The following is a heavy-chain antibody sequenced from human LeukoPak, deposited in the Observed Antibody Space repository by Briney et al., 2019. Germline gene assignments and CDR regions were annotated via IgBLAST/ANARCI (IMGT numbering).Heavy chain of an antibody. CDR3: ARDRITMVRGVIPLDY. V-gene: IGHV1-69*06. CDR1: GGTFSSYA. Sequence: SVKVSCKASGGTFSSYAISWVRQAPGQGLEWMGGIIPIFGTANYAQKFQGRVTITADTSTSTAYMELRSLRSDDTAVYYCARDRITMVRGVIPLDYWGQGTLVTVSS. D-gene: IGHD3-10*01. CDR2: IIPIFGTA. J-gene: IGHJ4*02.